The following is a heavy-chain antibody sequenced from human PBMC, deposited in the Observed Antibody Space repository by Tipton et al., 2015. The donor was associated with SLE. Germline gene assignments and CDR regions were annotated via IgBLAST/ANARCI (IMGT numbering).Heavy chain of an antibody. Sequence: QLVQSGAEVKKPGASVKVSCKASGYTFTSYGISWVRQAPGQGLEWMGWISAYNGNTNYAQKLQGRVTMTTDTSTSTAYMELRSLGSDDTAVYYCASIDYYGSGSYYNEDYWGQGTLVTVSS. V-gene: IGHV1-18*01. CDR1: GYTFTSYG. CDR2: ISAYNGNT. D-gene: IGHD3-10*01. CDR3: ASIDYYGSGSYYNEDY. J-gene: IGHJ4*02.